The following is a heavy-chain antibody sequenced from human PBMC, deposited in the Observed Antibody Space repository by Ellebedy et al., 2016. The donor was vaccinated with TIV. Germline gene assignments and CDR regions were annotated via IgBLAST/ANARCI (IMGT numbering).Heavy chain of an antibody. J-gene: IGHJ5*02. Sequence: SETLSLXXTVSGASINSYYYTWIRQPPGKGLEWIGNIHYSENTKYNPSLKSRVTISVDASKNQFSLKLSSVTAADTAVYYCATMRLATRGFDPWGQGTLVTVSS. D-gene: IGHD3-10*01. V-gene: IGHV4-59*08. CDR2: IHYSENT. CDR3: ATMRLATRGFDP. CDR1: GASINSYY.